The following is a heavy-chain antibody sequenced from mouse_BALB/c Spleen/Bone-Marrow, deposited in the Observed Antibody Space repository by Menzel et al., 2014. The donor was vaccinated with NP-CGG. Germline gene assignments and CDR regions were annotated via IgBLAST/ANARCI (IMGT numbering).Heavy chain of an antibody. CDR3: AAYYRYLAWFAY. Sequence: VQLQQSGAELVKPGASVKLSCIASGFNIKDTYMHWVKQRPEQGLEWIGRIDPANGNPKYDPKFQGKATITADTSSNTAYLQLSGLTSEDAAVYCCAAYYRYLAWFAYWGQGTLVTVAA. CDR2: IDPANGNP. V-gene: IGHV14-3*02. D-gene: IGHD2-14*01. CDR1: GFNIKDTY. J-gene: IGHJ3*01.